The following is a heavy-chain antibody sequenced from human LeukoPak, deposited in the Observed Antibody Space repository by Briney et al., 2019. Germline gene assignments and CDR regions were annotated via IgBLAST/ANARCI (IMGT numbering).Heavy chain of an antibody. D-gene: IGHD1-26*01. V-gene: IGHV4-31*11. Sequence: SETLSLTCAVSGGSVSRGGYYWNWIRQHPGKGLEWIGCTSYSEGTYYNPSLMSRITISVDRSQNPFSLKMRDVTAADTAVYFCAAADWESFYFDSWGQGALVAVSS. CDR3: AAADWESFYFDS. CDR1: GGSVSRGGYY. CDR2: TSYSEGT. J-gene: IGHJ4*02.